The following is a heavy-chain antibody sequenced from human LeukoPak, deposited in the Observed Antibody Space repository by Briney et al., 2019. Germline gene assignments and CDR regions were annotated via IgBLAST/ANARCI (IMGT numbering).Heavy chain of an antibody. CDR2: IKQDGSEK. CDR3: ARDASFYGSGSYPRL. V-gene: IGHV3-7*01. D-gene: IGHD3-10*01. J-gene: IGHJ4*02. CDR1: GFTFSSYW. Sequence: GGSLRLSCAASGFTFSSYWMSWVRQAPGKGLEWVANIKQDGSEKYYVDSVKGRFTISRDNAKNSLYLQMNSLRAEDTAVYYCARDASFYGSGSYPRLWGQGTLVTVSS.